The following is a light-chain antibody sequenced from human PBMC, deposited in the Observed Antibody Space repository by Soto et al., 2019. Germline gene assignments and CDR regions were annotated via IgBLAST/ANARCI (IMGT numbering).Light chain of an antibody. CDR1: QSVSGN. CDR3: QQYNNWPPIT. CDR2: AAS. J-gene: IGKJ3*01. V-gene: IGKV3-15*01. Sequence: EIVMTQSPATLSVSPGERATLSCRASQSVSGNLAWYQQKPGQAPRLLIYAASTMATGIPARFSGSGSGTEFNLTISSLQSEDFAVYYCQQYNNWPPITFGPGTKVDIK.